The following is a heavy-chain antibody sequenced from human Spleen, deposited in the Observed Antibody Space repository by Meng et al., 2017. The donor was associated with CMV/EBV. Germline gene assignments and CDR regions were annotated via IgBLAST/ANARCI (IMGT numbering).Heavy chain of an antibody. CDR3: VKSYSRFCSGGRCYSGFDF. Sequence: GGSLRLSCTSSGFTFDEYAMHWVRQAPGKGLEWVSGISWNGATRGYAGSVKGRFTISRDNVKNSLFLQMNSLRVEDTAFYYCVKSYSRFCSGGRCYSGFDFWGQGTLVTVSS. V-gene: IGHV3-9*01. D-gene: IGHD2-15*01. J-gene: IGHJ4*02. CDR2: ISWNGATR. CDR1: GFTFDEYA.